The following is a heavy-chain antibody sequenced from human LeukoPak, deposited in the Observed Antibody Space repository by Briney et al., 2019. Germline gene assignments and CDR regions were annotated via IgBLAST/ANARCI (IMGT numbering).Heavy chain of an antibody. D-gene: IGHD4-17*01. J-gene: IGHJ4*02. CDR3: ARYGAVNFYFDY. CDR1: GDSISSGSYY. Sequence: SETLSLTCTVSGDSISSGSYYWSWIRQPAGEGLEWIGRIYSSGRTHYSPSLKSRVATSVDTSKNQFSLKLSSVTAADTAVYYCARYGAVNFYFDYWGQGTLVTVSS. V-gene: IGHV4-61*02. CDR2: IYSSGRT.